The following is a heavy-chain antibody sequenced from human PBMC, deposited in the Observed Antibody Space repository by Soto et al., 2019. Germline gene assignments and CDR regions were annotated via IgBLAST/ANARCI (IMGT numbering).Heavy chain of an antibody. D-gene: IGHD6-6*01. CDR2: ISGSGGST. V-gene: IGHV3-23*01. J-gene: IGHJ1*01. CDR3: AKDRPFQESIQTYFQH. Sequence: GGSLRLSCAASGFTFSSYAVSWVRQAPGKGLEWVSAISGSGGSTYYADSVKGRFTISRDNSKNTLYLQMNSLRAEDTAVYYCAKDRPFQESIQTYFQHWGQGTLVTVSS. CDR1: GFTFSSYA.